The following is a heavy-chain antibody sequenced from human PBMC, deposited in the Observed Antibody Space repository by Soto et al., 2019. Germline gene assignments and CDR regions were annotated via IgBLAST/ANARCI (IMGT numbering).Heavy chain of an antibody. CDR2: ISGGGSPI. D-gene: IGHD1-1*01. CDR1: GFIFSTYN. V-gene: IGHV3-48*01. CDR3: ARVSCCGLDHYYYMDV. J-gene: IGHJ6*03. Sequence: GSLRLSCAASGFIFSTYNMMWVRQAPGMGLECLSYISGGGSPISYADSVKGRFTISRDNAKNSLYLQMNSLRAEDTAVYYCARVSCCGLDHYYYMDVWGKGTTVTVSS.